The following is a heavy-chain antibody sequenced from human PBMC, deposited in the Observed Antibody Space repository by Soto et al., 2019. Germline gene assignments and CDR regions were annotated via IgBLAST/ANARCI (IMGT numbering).Heavy chain of an antibody. CDR1: GFTFSRYW. CDR3: ARDPGSGWFFDDFDQ. CDR2: INTDGSTT. Sequence: EVQLVESGGGIVQPGGSLRLSCAASGFTFSRYWMHWVRQAPGKGLVWVSRINTDGSTTDYADSVKGRFTVSRDNAKKTLYLHINSLRDEDTALYYCARDPGSGWFFDDFDQWGQGSQVTVSS. D-gene: IGHD6-19*01. J-gene: IGHJ4*02. V-gene: IGHV3-74*01.